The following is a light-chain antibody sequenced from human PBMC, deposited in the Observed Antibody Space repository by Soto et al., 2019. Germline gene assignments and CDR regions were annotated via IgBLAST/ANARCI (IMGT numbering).Light chain of an antibody. J-gene: IGLJ2*01. CDR1: NSNVGGGYD. V-gene: IGLV1-40*01. Sequence: QSVLTQPPSVSGAPGQTVTISCTGSNSNVGGGYDVHWYQQLPGSAPKLLIYANNNRPSGVPDRFSGSKSGTSASLAITGLQAEDEADDYCQSYDPTLNVVFGGGTKLTFL. CDR3: QSYDPTLNVV. CDR2: ANN.